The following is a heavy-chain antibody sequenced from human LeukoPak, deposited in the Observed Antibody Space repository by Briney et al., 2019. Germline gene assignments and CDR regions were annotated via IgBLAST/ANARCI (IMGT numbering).Heavy chain of an antibody. Sequence: GGSLRLSCAASGFTFSYYWMGWVRQAPGKGLEWVANIKQDGSEKYYVDSVRGRFTISRDNAKNSLYLQMNSLRAEDAAVYYCAKRYYYDSSGLFDTFDIWGQGTMVTVSS. J-gene: IGHJ3*02. V-gene: IGHV3-7*05. CDR2: IKQDGSEK. CDR1: GFTFSYYW. D-gene: IGHD3-22*01. CDR3: AKRYYYDSSGLFDTFDI.